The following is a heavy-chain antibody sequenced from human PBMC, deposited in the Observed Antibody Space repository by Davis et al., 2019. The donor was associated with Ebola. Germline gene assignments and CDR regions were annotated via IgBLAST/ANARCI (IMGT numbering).Heavy chain of an antibody. CDR3: ASLDYYGMDV. Sequence: SETLSLTCTVSGGSISSYYWSWIRQPPGKGLEWIGEINHSGSTNYNPSLKSRVTISVDTSKNQFSLKLSSVTAADTAVYYCASLDYYGMDVWGQGTTVTVSS. V-gene: IGHV4-34*01. J-gene: IGHJ6*02. CDR2: INHSGST. CDR1: GGSISSYY.